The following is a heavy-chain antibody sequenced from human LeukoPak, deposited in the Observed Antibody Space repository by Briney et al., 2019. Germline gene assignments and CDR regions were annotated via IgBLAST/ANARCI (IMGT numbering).Heavy chain of an antibody. J-gene: IGHJ4*02. CDR3: ARRRGWYPFDH. CDR1: GGSFSGYY. D-gene: IGHD6-19*01. CDR2: INHSGST. Sequence: SETLSLTCAVYGGSFSGYYWSWIRQPPGKGLEWIGEINHSGSTNYNPSLKSRVTISVDTSKNQFSLKLSSVTAADTAVYYCARRRGWYPFDHWGQGTLVTVSS. V-gene: IGHV4-34*01.